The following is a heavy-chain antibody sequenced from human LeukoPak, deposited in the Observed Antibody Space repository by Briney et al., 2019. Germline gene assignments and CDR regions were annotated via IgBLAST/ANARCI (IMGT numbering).Heavy chain of an antibody. Sequence: GGSLRLSCEASGFTFSSYWMSWVRQAPGKGLEWVATIRQDGSVNHCVDSVKGRFTVSRDNAWNSLYLQMDSLRAEDTAVYYCAKCACGSGVDAFDIWGQGTMVTVSS. CDR3: AKCACGSGVDAFDI. J-gene: IGHJ3*02. V-gene: IGHV3-7*03. D-gene: IGHD3-10*01. CDR1: GFTFSSYW. CDR2: IRQDGSVN.